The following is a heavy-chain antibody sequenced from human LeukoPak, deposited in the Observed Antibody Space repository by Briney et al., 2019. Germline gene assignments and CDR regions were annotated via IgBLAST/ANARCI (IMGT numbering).Heavy chain of an antibody. CDR3: ARAGTTVTGGDAFDI. J-gene: IGHJ3*02. Sequence: GASVKVSCKASGYNFMTFGVSWVRQAPGQGLQWMGWISPSSGNTNSAQKSQGRLSMSTDTSTGIAYMHLRSLTPDDTALYYCARAGTTVTGGDAFDIWGQGTMVIVSA. CDR2: ISPSSGNT. D-gene: IGHD1-1*01. V-gene: IGHV1-18*01. CDR1: GYNFMTFG.